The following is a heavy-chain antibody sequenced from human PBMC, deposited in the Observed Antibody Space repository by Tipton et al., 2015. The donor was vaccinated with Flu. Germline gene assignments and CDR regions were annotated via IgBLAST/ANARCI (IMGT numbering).Heavy chain of an antibody. CDR2: IFYNGSS. J-gene: IGHJ6*04. CDR3: ARTTYDYADYGTPGAYGMDV. Sequence: PGLVKPSETLSLTCSVSGGSISSYYWSWIRQPPGKGLECLGYIFYNGSSNYNPSLKSRVTISVDMSKNQFSLKLSSVTAADTAVYYCARTTYDYADYGTPGAYGMDVWGKGTTVIVSS. V-gene: IGHV4-59*01. D-gene: IGHD4-17*01. CDR1: GGSISSYY.